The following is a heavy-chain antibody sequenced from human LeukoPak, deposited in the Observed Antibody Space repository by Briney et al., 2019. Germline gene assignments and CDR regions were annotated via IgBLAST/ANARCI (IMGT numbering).Heavy chain of an antibody. CDR2: INHSGST. J-gene: IGHJ4*02. CDR1: GGSFSGYC. Sequence: SSETLSLTCAVYGGSFSGYCWSWIRQPPGKGLEWIGEINHSGSTNYSPSLKSRVTMSVDTSKNQFSLKLSSVTAADTAVYYCARGVYCSGGSCYIPFDYWGQGILVTVSS. CDR3: ARGVYCSGGSCYIPFDY. D-gene: IGHD2-15*01. V-gene: IGHV4-34*01.